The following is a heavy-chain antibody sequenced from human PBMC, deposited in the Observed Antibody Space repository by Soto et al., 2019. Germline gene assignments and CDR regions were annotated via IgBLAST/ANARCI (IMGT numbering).Heavy chain of an antibody. D-gene: IGHD3-10*01. CDR1: GGSISSSSYY. CDR3: ARSMVRARVAFDI. V-gene: IGHV4-39*01. J-gene: IGHJ3*02. CDR2: IYYSGST. Sequence: QLQLQESGPGLVKPSETLSLTCTVSGGSISSSSYYWGWIRQPPGKGLEWIGSIYYSGSTYYNPSLKSRVTISVATSKNQCALKLSSVTAADTAVYYCARSMVRARVAFDIWGQGTMVTVAS.